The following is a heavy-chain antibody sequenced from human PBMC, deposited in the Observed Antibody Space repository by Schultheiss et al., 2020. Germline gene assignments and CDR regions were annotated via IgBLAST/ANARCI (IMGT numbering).Heavy chain of an antibody. CDR1: GGSISSGGYY. D-gene: IGHD6-13*01. J-gene: IGHJ4*02. V-gene: IGHV4-31*03. CDR3: AGVYSSNFQVAY. Sequence: SETLSLTCTVSGGSISSGGYYWSWIRQHPGKGLEWIGHMFHSGSTYNNPSLKSRVTMSVDTSKNQFSLRLSSVTAADTAVYYCAGVYSSNFQVAYWGQGTLVTVPS. CDR2: MFHSGST.